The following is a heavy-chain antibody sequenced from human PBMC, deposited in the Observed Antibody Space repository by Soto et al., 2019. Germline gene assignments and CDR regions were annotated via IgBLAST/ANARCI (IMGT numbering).Heavy chain of an antibody. V-gene: IGHV4-30-4*01. CDR3: ARTIVGATMDTPYYFDY. CDR2: IYYSGST. D-gene: IGHD1-26*01. CDR1: GYVITNGYH. J-gene: IGHJ4*02. Sequence: SETLSLTCAVSGYVITNGYHWSWIRQPPGKGLEWIGYIYYSGSTYYNPSLKSRVTISVDTSKNQFSLKLSSVTAADTAVYYCARTIVGATMDTPYYFDYWGQGTLVTVSS.